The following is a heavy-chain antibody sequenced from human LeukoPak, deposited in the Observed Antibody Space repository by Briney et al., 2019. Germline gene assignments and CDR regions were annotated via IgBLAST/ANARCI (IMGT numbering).Heavy chain of an antibody. CDR1: GGSFSGYY. Sequence: SETLSLTCAVYGGSFSGYYWSWIRQPPGKGLEWIGEINHSGSTNYNPSLKSRVTISVDTSKNQFSLKLSSVTAADTAVYYCASTPQSYYDYVWGSYRPYYFDYWGQGTLVTVSS. V-gene: IGHV4-34*01. CDR3: ASTPQSYYDYVWGSYRPYYFDY. CDR2: INHSGST. J-gene: IGHJ4*02. D-gene: IGHD3-16*02.